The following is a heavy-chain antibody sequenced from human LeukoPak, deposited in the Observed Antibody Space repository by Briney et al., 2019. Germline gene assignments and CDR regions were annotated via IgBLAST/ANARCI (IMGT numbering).Heavy chain of an antibody. V-gene: IGHV3-7*01. CDR1: GFTFSSYW. Sequence: GGSLRLSCAASGFTFSSYWMSWVRQAPGKGLEWVANIKQDGSEKYYVDSVKGRFTISRDNAKNSLYLQMNSLRAEDTAVYYCARSGRWEQLGPSDYWGQGTLVTVSS. CDR3: ARSGRWEQLGPSDY. D-gene: IGHD1-26*01. CDR2: IKQDGSEK. J-gene: IGHJ4*02.